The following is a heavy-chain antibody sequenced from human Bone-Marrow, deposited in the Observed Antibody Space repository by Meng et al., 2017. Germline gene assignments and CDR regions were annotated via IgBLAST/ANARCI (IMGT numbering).Heavy chain of an antibody. D-gene: IGHD2-2*01. CDR3: ARDSRGQSAN. Sequence: GESLKISCAASGFTFSSYSMNWVRQAPGKGLEWVSSISSSSSYIYYADSVKGRFTISRDNAKNSLYLQMNSLRAEDTAVYYCARDSRGQSANWGQGTLVTVSS. CDR2: ISSSSSYI. CDR1: GFTFSSYS. V-gene: IGHV3-21*01. J-gene: IGHJ4*02.